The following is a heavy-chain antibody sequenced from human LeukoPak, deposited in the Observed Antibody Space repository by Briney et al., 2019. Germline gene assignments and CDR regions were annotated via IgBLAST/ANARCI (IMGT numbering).Heavy chain of an antibody. J-gene: IGHJ2*01. CDR2: IYYSGST. Sequence: SQTLSLTCTVSGGPISSGGYYWSWIRQHPGKGLKWIGYIYYSGSTYYNPSLKSRVTISVDTSKNQFSLKLSSVTAADTAVYYCARDCSSTSDWYFDLWGRGTLVTVSS. V-gene: IGHV4-31*03. CDR1: GGPISSGGYY. D-gene: IGHD2-2*01. CDR3: ARDCSSTSDWYFDL.